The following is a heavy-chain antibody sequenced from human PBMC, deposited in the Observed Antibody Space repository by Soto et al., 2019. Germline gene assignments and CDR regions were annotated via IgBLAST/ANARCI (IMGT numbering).Heavy chain of an antibody. CDR2: IYHSGST. CDR3: ARAGVATIYPGNNWFDP. D-gene: IGHD5-12*01. J-gene: IGHJ5*02. CDR1: GGSIIRGGYS. Sequence: SETLSLTCAVSGGSIIRGGYSWSLIRQPPGKGLEWIGYIYHSGSTYYNPSLKSRVTISVDTSKNQFSLNLSSVTAADTAMYYCARAGVATIYPGNNWFDPWGQGTLVTVSS. V-gene: IGHV4-30-2*05.